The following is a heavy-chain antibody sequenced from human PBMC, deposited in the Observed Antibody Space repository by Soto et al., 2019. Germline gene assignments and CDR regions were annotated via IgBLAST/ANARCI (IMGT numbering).Heavy chain of an antibody. CDR3: ARDPHEFWSSYFFDP. D-gene: IGHD3-3*01. V-gene: IGHV1-18*01. J-gene: IGHJ5*02. CDR1: GYPFDMYG. CDR2: ISAYNGQT. Sequence: SVKVSCKASGYPFDMYGINWVRQAPGQRLEWMGWISAYNGQTDYAQNFQGRVTMATDTSTNTAYMELRNLRSDDTAVYYCARDPHEFWSSYFFDPWGPGTLVTVSS.